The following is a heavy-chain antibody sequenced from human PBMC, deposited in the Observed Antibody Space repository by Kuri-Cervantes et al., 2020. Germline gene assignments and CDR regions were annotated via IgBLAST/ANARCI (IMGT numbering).Heavy chain of an antibody. Sequence: GGSLRLSCAASGFTVSDAWMNWVRQAPGKGLEWVGRIKTKTDGGTTDYAAPVKGRFTISRDESKNTLYLQMNSLKTDDTAVYYCTTDVENPPWLQLLSRYWGQGTLVTVSS. V-gene: IGHV3-15*01. CDR1: GFTVSDAW. CDR2: IKTKTDGGTT. J-gene: IGHJ1*01. D-gene: IGHD5-24*01. CDR3: TTDVENPPWLQLLSRY.